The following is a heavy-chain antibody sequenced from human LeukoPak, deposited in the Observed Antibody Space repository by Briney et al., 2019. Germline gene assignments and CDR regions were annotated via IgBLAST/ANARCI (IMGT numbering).Heavy chain of an antibody. Sequence: PSETLSLTCTVSGGSISSRDYSWGWIRQPPGKGLEWIASIYDSGSTYYYPSLKSRVTISVDTSKNQFSLKLSSVTAADTAVYYCARQFFWSGYSHAFDIWGQGTMVTVSS. D-gene: IGHD3-3*01. J-gene: IGHJ3*02. CDR3: ARQFFWSGYSHAFDI. CDR1: GGSISSRDYS. V-gene: IGHV4-39*01. CDR2: IYDSGST.